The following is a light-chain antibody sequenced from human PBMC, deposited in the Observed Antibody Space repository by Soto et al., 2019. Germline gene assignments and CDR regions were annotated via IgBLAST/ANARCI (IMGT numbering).Light chain of an antibody. CDR2: EVS. J-gene: IGLJ1*01. CDR1: SSNIGAGYD. CDR3: SSYTSTSTLYV. Sequence: QSVLTQPPSVSGAPGQRVTISCTGSSSNIGAGYDVHWYQQLPGKAPKLVISEVSNRPSGISGRFSGSKSGNAASLTISGLQAEDEATYYCSSYTSTSTLYVFGPGTKVTVL. V-gene: IGLV1-40*01.